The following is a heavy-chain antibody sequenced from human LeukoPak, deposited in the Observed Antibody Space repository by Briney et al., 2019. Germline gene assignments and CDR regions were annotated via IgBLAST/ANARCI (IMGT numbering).Heavy chain of an antibody. J-gene: IGHJ5*02. CDR2: INRDGSVK. CDR1: GFNFTAFW. D-gene: IGHD5-12*01. CDR3: ARDPGYSAFDP. Sequence: GGSLRLSCAASGFNFTAFWMSWVRQTPGKGLEFVANINRDGSVKNYVDSVKGRFTISRDNAKKSLFLELNSLRADDTAVFFCARDPGYSAFDPWGQGSLVTVSS. V-gene: IGHV3-7*01.